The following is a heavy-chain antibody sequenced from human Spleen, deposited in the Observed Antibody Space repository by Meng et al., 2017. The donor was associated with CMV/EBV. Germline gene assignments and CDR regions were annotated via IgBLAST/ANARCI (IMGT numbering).Heavy chain of an antibody. CDR2: INQDGNER. D-gene: IGHD1-26*01. CDR1: GFTFTPYT. V-gene: IGHV3-7*01. Sequence: GESLKISCAASGFTFTPYTMHWVRQAPGKGLEWVANINQDGNERYYVDSVEGRFTISRDNSKNSLYLQMNSLRAEDTALYYCAREGSGSYYYVFGYLDYWGQGSLVTVSS. CDR3: AREGSGSYYYVFGYLDY. J-gene: IGHJ4*02.